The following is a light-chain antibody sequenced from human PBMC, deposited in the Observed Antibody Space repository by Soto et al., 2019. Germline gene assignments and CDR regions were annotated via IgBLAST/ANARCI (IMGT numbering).Light chain of an antibody. V-gene: IGKV3-20*01. CDR3: HQFGSTLWT. J-gene: IGKJ1*01. CDR2: GAS. CDR1: QSISSSY. Sequence: EIVFTQSPGTLSLSPGDRAALSCRTSQSISSSYLAWYQQKPGQAPRLLIYGASNRAAGIPERFSGGGSGTDFTLTISRLEPEDFAVYYCHQFGSTLWTFGQGTKVDIK.